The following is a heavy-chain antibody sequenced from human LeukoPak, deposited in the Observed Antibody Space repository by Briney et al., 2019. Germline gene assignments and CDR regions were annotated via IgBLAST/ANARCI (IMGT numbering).Heavy chain of an antibody. CDR3: ASRGGYRSYYYYYMDV. CDR1: GYTFTSYD. V-gene: IGHV1-8*01. CDR2: MNPNSGNT. J-gene: IGHJ6*03. D-gene: IGHD3-22*01. Sequence: ASVKVSCKAPGYTFTSYDINWVRQATGQGLEWMGWMNPNSGNTGYEQKFQGRVTMTRNTSISTAYMELSSLRSEDTAVYYCASRGGYRSYYYYYMDVWGKGTTVTVSS.